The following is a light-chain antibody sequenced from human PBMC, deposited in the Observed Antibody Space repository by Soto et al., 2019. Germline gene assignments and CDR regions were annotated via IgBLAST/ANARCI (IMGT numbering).Light chain of an antibody. Sequence: EIVLTQSPGTLSLSPGERATLSCRAIQSVTNNYLAWYQQKPGQAPRLLIYGAFNRAPGIPDRFSGSGSGTDFTLTISRLEPEDFAVYYCQQYGSSPRFTFGPGTKVDIK. CDR1: QSVTNNY. V-gene: IGKV3-20*01. CDR3: QQYGSSPRFT. J-gene: IGKJ3*01. CDR2: GAF.